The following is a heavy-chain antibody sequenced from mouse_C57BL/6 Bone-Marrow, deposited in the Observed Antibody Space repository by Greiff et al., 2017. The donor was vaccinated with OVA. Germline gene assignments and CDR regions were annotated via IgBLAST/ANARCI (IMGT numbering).Heavy chain of an antibody. J-gene: IGHJ3*01. V-gene: IGHV5-12*01. D-gene: IGHD1-1*01. CDR3: ARHGGLRQAWFAY. CDR1: GFSFSDYY. CDR2: ISNGGGST. Sequence: EVKVEESGGGLVQPGGSLKLPCAASGFSFSDYYMYWVRQTPEKRLEWVAYISNGGGSTYYPDTVKGRFTISRDNAKNTLYLQMSRLKSEDTAMYYCARHGGLRQAWFAYWGQGTLVTVSA.